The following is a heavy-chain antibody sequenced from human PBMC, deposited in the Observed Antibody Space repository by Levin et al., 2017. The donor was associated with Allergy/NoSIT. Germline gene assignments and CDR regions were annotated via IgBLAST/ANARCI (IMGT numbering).Heavy chain of an antibody. J-gene: IGHJ2*01. Sequence: PSETLSLTCTVSGGSISSGGYYWSWIRQHPGKGLEWIGYIYYSGSTYYNPSLKSRVTISVDTAKNQFSLKLSSVTAADTAVYYCARGPIHYYDSSGYYNPDIDWYFELWGRGTLVTVSS. CDR3: ARGPIHYYDSSGYYNPDIDWYFEL. D-gene: IGHD3-22*01. CDR2: IYYSGST. CDR1: GGSISSGGYY. V-gene: IGHV4-31*03.